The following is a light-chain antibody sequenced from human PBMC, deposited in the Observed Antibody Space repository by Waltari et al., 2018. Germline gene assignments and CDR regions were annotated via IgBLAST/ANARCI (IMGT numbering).Light chain of an antibody. V-gene: IGKV1-39*01. CDR2: GAS. J-gene: IGKJ3*01. CDR3: QQSYSTPLFT. Sequence: DIQMTQSPSSMSASVGDRVDITCRASQSISTYLSWYQQKPGKAPNLLIYGASSLHSGVPSRFSGSGSGTDFTLTISSLQPEDFATYYCQQSYSTPLFTFGPGTKVDIK. CDR1: QSISTY.